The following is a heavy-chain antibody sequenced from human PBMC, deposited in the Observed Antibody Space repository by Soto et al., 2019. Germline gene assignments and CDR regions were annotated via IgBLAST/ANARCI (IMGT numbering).Heavy chain of an antibody. CDR2: IYPGDSDT. CDR1: GYSFTSYW. J-gene: IGHJ6*02. Sequence: GESLKISCKGSGYSFTSYWIGWVRQMPGKGLEWMGIIYPGDSDTRYSPSFQGQVTISADKSISTAYLQWSSLKASDTAMYYCARLKSYYYGSGSYYLYYYSGMDVWGQGTTVTVSS. V-gene: IGHV5-51*01. CDR3: ARLKSYYYGSGSYYLYYYSGMDV. D-gene: IGHD3-10*01.